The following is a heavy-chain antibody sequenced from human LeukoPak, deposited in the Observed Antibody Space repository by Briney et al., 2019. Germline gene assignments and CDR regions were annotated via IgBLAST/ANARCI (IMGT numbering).Heavy chain of an antibody. J-gene: IGHJ3*02. CDR3: ASLGYCSSTSCYGGYCSGGNCYSNDAFDI. Sequence: GGSLRLSCAASGFTFSSYAMHWVRQAPGKGLEWVAVISYDGSNKYYADSVKGRFTISRDNSKNTLYLQMNSLRAEDTAVYYCASLGYCSSTSCYGGYCSGGNCYSNDAFDIWGQGTMVTVSS. CDR1: GFTFSSYA. D-gene: IGHD2-2*01. V-gene: IGHV3-30*04. CDR2: ISYDGSNK.